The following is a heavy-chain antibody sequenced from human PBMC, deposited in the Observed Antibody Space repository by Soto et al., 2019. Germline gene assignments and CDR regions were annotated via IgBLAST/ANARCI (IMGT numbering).Heavy chain of an antibody. CDR2: IYYSGST. J-gene: IGHJ4*02. Sequence: QVQLQESGPGLVKPSETLSLTCTVSGGSISSYYWSWIRQPPGKGLEWIGYIYYSGSTNYNPSLKRRGTLSVDPSKNQFSLKLSSVTAADTAVYYCARGRVGREGYRGFDYWGQGTLVTVSS. D-gene: IGHD3-10*01. V-gene: IGHV4-59*08. CDR1: GGSISSYY. CDR3: ARGRVGREGYRGFDY.